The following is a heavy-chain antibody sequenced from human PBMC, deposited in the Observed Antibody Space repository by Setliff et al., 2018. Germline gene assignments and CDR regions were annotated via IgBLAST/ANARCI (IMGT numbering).Heavy chain of an antibody. J-gene: IGHJ4*02. CDR3: VRSTSYLDRRGYKGYYFDH. D-gene: IGHD3-22*01. Sequence: PGGSLRLSCAASGFHFSDHAMHWVRQAPGKGLEWVAVISYGRGKEYYGDSVKGRFTISRDNFKNTLYLQMSSLRVEDTAVYYCVRSTSYLDRRGYKGYYFDHWGQGTPVTVSS. CDR1: GFHFSDHA. V-gene: IGHV3-30*03. CDR2: ISYGRGKE.